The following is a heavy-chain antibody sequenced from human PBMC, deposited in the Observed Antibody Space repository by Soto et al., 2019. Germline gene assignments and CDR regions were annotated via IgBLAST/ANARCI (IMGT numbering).Heavy chain of an antibody. CDR3: ARVSSSIVVVPDYGMDV. D-gene: IGHD2-15*01. CDR2: ISGKNGNT. V-gene: IGHV1-18*04. J-gene: IGHJ6*02. CDR1: GYTFISHG. Sequence: QVQLVQSGVEVKKPGASVKVSCKASGYTFISHGISWVRQAPGQGLEWMGWISGKNGNTNYAQKLQGRVTLTTDTSTRTAYMKLRSLRSDDTAVYYCARVSSSIVVVPDYGMDVWGQGTTFTFSS.